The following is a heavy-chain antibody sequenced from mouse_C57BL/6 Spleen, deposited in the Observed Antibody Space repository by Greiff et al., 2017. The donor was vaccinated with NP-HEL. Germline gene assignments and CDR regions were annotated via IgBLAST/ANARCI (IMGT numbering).Heavy chain of an antibody. CDR3: AIHYGSSYGGAMDY. J-gene: IGHJ4*01. D-gene: IGHD1-1*01. V-gene: IGHV1-64*01. CDR2: IHPNSGST. CDR1: GYTFTSYW. Sequence: QVQLQQPGAELVKPGASVKLSCKASGYTFTSYWMHWVKQRPGQGLEWIGMIHPNSGSTNYNEKFKSKATLTVDKSSSTDYMQLSSLTSEDSAVYYCAIHYGSSYGGAMDYWGQGTSVTVSS.